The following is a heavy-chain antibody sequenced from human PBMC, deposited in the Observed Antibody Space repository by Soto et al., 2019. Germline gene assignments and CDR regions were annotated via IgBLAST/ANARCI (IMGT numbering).Heavy chain of an antibody. J-gene: IGHJ4*02. V-gene: IGHV3-48*03. D-gene: IGHD3-16*02. CDR1: GFTFSSYE. Sequence: GGSLRLSCAASGFTFSSYEMNWVRQAPGKGLEWVSYISSSGSTIYYADSVKGRFTISRDNAKNSLYLQMNSLRAEDTAVYYCARSSLRLGELSLIYWGQGTLVTVSS. CDR2: ISSSGSTI. CDR3: ARSSLRLGELSLIY.